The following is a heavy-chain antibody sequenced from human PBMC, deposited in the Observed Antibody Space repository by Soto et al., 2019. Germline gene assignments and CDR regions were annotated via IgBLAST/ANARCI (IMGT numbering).Heavy chain of an antibody. V-gene: IGHV1-2*02. CDR2: INPHSGDT. J-gene: IGHJ6*02. CDR3: ARGRTVNFYGMDV. D-gene: IGHD4-17*01. CDR1: GYTFTDHY. Sequence: QVQLVQSGAEVKKPGASVKVSYVASGYTFTDHYIHWVRQAPGQGLEWMGWINPHSGDTIYAQKFRGRVTLTRDTSISTAYMELSRLRSDDKAVYYCARGRTVNFYGMDVWGQGTTVTVSS.